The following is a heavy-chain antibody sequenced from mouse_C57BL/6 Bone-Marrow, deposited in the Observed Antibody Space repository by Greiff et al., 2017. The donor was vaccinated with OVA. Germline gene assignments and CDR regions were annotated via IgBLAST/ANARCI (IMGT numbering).Heavy chain of an antibody. J-gene: IGHJ1*03. V-gene: IGHV1-87*01. D-gene: IGHD2-5*01. CDR1: YTFSRRVH. CDR3: SEDSAVYYCASQGAYYSNYWYFDV. CDR2: GQGLEWIG. Sequence: VQLQQSGPELARPWASVKISCQAFYTFSRRVHFAIRDTNYWMQWVKQRPGQGLEWIGAIYPGNGDTSYNQKFKGKATLTADKSSSTAYMQLSSLTSEDSAVYYCASQGAYYSNYWYFDVWGTGTTVTVSS.